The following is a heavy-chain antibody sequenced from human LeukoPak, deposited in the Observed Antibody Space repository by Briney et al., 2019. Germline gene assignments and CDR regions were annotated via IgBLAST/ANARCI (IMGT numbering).Heavy chain of an antibody. CDR3: ARTDV. Sequence: SSVKVSCKASGGTLHSYAFSRVRQAPGQGLEWMGRIIPIFGIANYAQKFQGRVTITADKSTSTAYMELSSLRSEDTAVYYCARTDVWGQGTTVTVSS. J-gene: IGHJ6*02. V-gene: IGHV1-69*04. CDR1: GGTLHSYA. CDR2: IIPIFGIA.